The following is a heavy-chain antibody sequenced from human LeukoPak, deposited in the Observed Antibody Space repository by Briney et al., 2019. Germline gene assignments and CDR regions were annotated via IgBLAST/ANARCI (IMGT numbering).Heavy chain of an antibody. CDR2: LSYDGSNK. V-gene: IGHV3-30*03. J-gene: IGHJ4*02. D-gene: IGHD3-22*01. CDR1: GFTFSSYS. CDR3: ASYYYDSSGYRYDY. Sequence: GGSLRLSCAASGFTFSSYSMHWVRQAPGKGLEWVAVLSYDGSNKYYADSVKGRFTISRDNSKNTLYLQMNSLRAEDTAVYYCASYYYDSSGYRYDYWGQGTLVTVSS.